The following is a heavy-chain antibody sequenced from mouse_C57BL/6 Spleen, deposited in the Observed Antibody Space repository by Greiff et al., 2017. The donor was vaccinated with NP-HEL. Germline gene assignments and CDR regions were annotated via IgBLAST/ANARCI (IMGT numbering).Heavy chain of an antibody. CDR2: IYPGDGDT. CDR3: ARATTVVPFDY. V-gene: IGHV1-82*01. J-gene: IGHJ2*01. Sequence: QVQLQQPGPELVKPGASVKISCKASGYAFSSSWMNWVKQRPGQGLEWIGRIYPGDGDTNYNGKFKGKATLTADKSSSTAYMQLSSLTSEDSAVYCCARATTVVPFDYWGQGTTLTVSS. CDR1: GYAFSSSW. D-gene: IGHD1-1*01.